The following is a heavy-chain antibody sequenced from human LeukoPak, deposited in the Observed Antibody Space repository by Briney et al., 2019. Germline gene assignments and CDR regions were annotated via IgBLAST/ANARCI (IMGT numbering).Heavy chain of an antibody. CDR2: YHPINSDT. CDR1: GFNFTAYW. J-gene: IGHJ5*01. CDR3: ARHQHYYDSSGNYGWFDS. Sequence: GESLKISCKGSGFNFTAYWIAWERQMPGKGLEWMGIYHPINSDTKYSPSFQGQVTISADKSSSTAYLQWNSLKASDTAMYYCARHQHYYDSSGNYGWFDSWVQGTLVTVSS. V-gene: IGHV5-51*01. D-gene: IGHD3-22*01.